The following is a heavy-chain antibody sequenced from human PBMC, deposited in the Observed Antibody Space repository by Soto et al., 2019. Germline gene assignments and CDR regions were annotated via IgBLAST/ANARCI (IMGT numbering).Heavy chain of an antibody. D-gene: IGHD6-13*01. J-gene: IGHJ6*02. CDR3: ASRPRGSWTREDYYYYYGMDV. CDR2: INHSGST. CDR1: GGSFSGYY. V-gene: IGHV4-34*01. Sequence: SETLSLTCAVYGGSFSGYYWSWIRQPPGKGLEWIGEINHSGSTNHNPSLKSRVTISVDTSKNQFSLKLSSVTAADTAVYYCASRPRGSWTREDYYYYYGMDVWGQGTTVTVSS.